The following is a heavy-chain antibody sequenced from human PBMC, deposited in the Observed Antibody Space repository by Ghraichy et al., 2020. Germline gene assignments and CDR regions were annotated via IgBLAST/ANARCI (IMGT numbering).Heavy chain of an antibody. Sequence: SVKVSCKASGFTFTSSAVQWVRQARGQRLEWIGWIVVGSGNTNYAQKFQERVTITRDMSTSTAYMELSSLRSEDTAVYYCVADSDIVATIWFRVYGMDVWGQGTTVTVSS. V-gene: IGHV1-58*01. J-gene: IGHJ6*02. CDR3: VADSDIVATIWFRVYGMDV. CDR2: IVVGSGNT. D-gene: IGHD5-12*01. CDR1: GFTFTSSA.